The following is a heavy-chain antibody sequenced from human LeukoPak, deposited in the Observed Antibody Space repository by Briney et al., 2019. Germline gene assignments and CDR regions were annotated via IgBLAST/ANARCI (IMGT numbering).Heavy chain of an antibody. J-gene: IGHJ5*02. CDR1: GYTFTSYG. CDR2: ISAYNGNT. V-gene: IGHV1-18*01. Sequence: ASVKVSCKASGYTFTSYGISWVRQAPGQGLEWMGWISAYNGNTNYAQKLQGRVTMTTDTSTSTAYMELRSLRSDDTAVYYCARAELVTGRYSSSGEEYWFDPWGQGTLVTVSS. CDR3: ARAELVTGRYSSSGEEYWFDP. D-gene: IGHD6-13*01.